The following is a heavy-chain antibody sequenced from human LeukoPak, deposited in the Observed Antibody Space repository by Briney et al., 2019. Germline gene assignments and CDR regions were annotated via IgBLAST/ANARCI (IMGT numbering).Heavy chain of an antibody. CDR2: IIPIFGTA. CDR3: AREGYCSSTSCLNRFDP. Sequence: SVKVSCKASGGTFSSYALSWVRQAPGQGLEWMGRIIPIFGTANYAQKFQGRVTITADKSTSTAYMELSSLRSEDTAVYYCAREGYCSSTSCLNRFDPWGQGTLVTVSS. V-gene: IGHV1-69*06. J-gene: IGHJ5*02. D-gene: IGHD2-2*01. CDR1: GGTFSSYA.